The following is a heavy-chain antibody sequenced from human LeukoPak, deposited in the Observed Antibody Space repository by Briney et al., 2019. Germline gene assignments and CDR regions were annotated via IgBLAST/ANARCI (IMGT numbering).Heavy chain of an antibody. V-gene: IGHV4-59*01. CDR3: ARADSSGAYYYYGMDV. CDR1: GGSIRSYY. Sequence: PSETLSLTCTVSGGSIRSYYWSWVRQPPGKGLEWTGYIYYSGSTNYNPSLKSRVTMSVDTSKNQFSLKLSSVTAADTAVYYCARADSSGAYYYYGMDVWGQGTTVTVSS. CDR2: IYYSGST. D-gene: IGHD3-22*01. J-gene: IGHJ6*02.